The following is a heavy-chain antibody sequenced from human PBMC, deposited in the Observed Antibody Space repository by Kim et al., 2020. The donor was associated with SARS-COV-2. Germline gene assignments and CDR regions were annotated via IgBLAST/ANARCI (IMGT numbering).Heavy chain of an antibody. V-gene: IGHV3-49*04. J-gene: IGHJ4*02. CDR2: IRSKIHGATR. D-gene: IGHD3-3*01. CDR3: SRIFNVGSYVDH. Sequence: GGSLRLSCSASGFSFGDYAMNWVRQAPGKGLEWVGFIRSKIHGATREYAASVQGRFTISRDDSKHIVYLQMDSLKTEDTAVYYCSRIFNVGSYVDHWGQGVLVTVS. CDR1: GFSFGDYA.